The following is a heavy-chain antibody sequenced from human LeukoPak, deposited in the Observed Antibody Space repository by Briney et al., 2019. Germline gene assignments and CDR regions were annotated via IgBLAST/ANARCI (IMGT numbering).Heavy chain of an antibody. V-gene: IGHV3-74*01. Sequence: GSLRLSCAASGFTFSSYWMHWVRQAPGKGLVWVSRINSDGTSTTYADSVKGRFTISRDNAKNTLYLQMNSLRAEDTAVYYCARVRLYCSGGSCYFYYFDSWGQGTLVTVSS. CDR1: GFTFSSYW. CDR3: ARVRLYCSGGSCYFYYFDS. CDR2: INSDGTST. D-gene: IGHD2-15*01. J-gene: IGHJ4*02.